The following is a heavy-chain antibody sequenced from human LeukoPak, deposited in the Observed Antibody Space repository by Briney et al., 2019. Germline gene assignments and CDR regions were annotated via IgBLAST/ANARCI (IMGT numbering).Heavy chain of an antibody. CDR3: ARPERPSGSHGFDP. CDR2: INPNSGGT. CDR1: GYTFTGYY. Sequence: ASVTVSCKASGYTFTGYYMHWVRQAPGQGLEWMGWINPNSGGTNYAQKFQGRVTMTRDTSISTAYMELSRLRSDDTAVYYCARPERPSGSHGFDPWGQGTLVTVSS. V-gene: IGHV1-2*02. D-gene: IGHD1-26*01. J-gene: IGHJ5*02.